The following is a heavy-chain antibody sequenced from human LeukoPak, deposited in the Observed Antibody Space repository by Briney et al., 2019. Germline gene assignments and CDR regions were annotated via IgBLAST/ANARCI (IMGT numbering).Heavy chain of an antibody. CDR3: ARAPITSPFYFDY. V-gene: IGHV3-20*04. CDR2: VNWSGGST. D-gene: IGHD2-2*01. Sequence: RPGGSLRLSCTASGFAFDEHGMSWVRQVPGKGLEWVSGVNWSGGSTGYADPLRGRFTISRDNAKNSLYLQMDSLRAEDTALYYCARAPITSPFYFDYWGQGTLVTVSS. CDR1: GFAFDEHG. J-gene: IGHJ4*02.